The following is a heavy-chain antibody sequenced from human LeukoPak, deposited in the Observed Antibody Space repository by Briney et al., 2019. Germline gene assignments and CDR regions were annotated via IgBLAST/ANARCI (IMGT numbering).Heavy chain of an antibody. D-gene: IGHD3-10*01. CDR3: AKDFLYNVGDY. CDR1: GFTFSNYA. Sequence: GGSLRLSCAASGFTFSNYAMTWVRQAPGMGLEWVSSISGSGSSSYYADSVKGRFTVSRDNSKNTLHLQMNSLRAEDTAVYYCAKDFLYNVGDYWGQGTLVGVFS. V-gene: IGHV3-23*01. J-gene: IGHJ4*02. CDR2: ISGSGSSS.